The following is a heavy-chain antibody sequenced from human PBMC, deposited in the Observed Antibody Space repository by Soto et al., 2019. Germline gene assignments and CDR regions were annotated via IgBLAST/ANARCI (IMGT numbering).Heavy chain of an antibody. V-gene: IGHV3-23*01. J-gene: IGHJ4*02. D-gene: IGHD5-12*01. CDR1: GFTFSSYA. CDR2: ISGSGGST. CDR3: AKGPGARRGYSGYDYDTRLRLGIKRQSLTDY. Sequence: GGSLRLSCAASGFTFSSYAMSWVRQAPGKGLEWVSAISGSGGSTYYADSVKGRFTISRDNSKNTLYLQMNSLRAEDTAVYYCAKGPGARRGYSGYDYDTRLRLGIKRQSLTDYWGQGTLVTVSS.